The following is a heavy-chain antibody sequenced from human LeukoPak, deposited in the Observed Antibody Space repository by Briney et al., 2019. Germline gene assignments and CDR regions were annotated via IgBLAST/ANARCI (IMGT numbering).Heavy chain of an antibody. CDR2: INHSGST. J-gene: IGHJ6*04. D-gene: IGHD2-15*01. V-gene: IGHV4-34*01. CDR1: GGSFSGYY. Sequence: PSETLSLTCAVYGGSFSGYYWSWIRQPPGKGLEWIGEINHSGSTNYNPSLKSRVTISVDTSKNQFSLKLSSVTAADTAVYYCARRPYCSGGSCSFDVWGKGTTVTVSS. CDR3: ARRPYCSGGSCSFDV.